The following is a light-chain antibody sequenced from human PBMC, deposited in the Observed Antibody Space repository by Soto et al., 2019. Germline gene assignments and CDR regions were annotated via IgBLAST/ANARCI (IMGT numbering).Light chain of an antibody. CDR3: QSYDSSLSGLV. CDR1: SSNIGAGHD. J-gene: IGLJ1*01. CDR2: GNS. V-gene: IGLV1-40*01. Sequence: QSVLTQPPSVSGAPGQSVTISCTGSSSNIGAGHDVHWYQQLPGTAPKLLIYGNSNRPSGVPDRFSGSKSGTSASLAITGLQAEDEADYYCQSYDSSLSGLVFGTGTKLTVL.